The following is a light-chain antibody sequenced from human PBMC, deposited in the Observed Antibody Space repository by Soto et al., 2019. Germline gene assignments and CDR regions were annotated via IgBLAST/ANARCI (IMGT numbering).Light chain of an antibody. CDR3: QQYNSYSLT. CDR1: QSISSW. Sequence: DIQMTQSPSTLSASVGDRVTITCRASQSISSWLAWYQQQPGKAPKLLIYKASSLESEVPSRFSGSGSGTEFTLTISSLQPDDFATYCCQQYNSYSLTFGGGTKVEIK. J-gene: IGKJ4*01. V-gene: IGKV1-5*03. CDR2: KAS.